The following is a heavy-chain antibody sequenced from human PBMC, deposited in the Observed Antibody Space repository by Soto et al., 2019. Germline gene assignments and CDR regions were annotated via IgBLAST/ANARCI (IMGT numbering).Heavy chain of an antibody. CDR2: VSYSGST. CDR1: SGSISSSGSY. Sequence: SETLSLTCTVSSGSISSSGSYWGWIRQPPGKGLEWIGTVSYSGSTYYNPSFNSRVAISLDTSKNQFSLNLGSVTATDTALYYCTRRYSYGSGKYAVDVWGHGTTVTVSS. V-gene: IGHV4-39*01. J-gene: IGHJ6*02. D-gene: IGHD3-10*01. CDR3: TRRYSYGSGKYAVDV.